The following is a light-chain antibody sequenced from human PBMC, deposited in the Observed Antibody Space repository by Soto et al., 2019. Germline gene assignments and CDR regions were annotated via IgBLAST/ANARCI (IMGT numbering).Light chain of an antibody. CDR2: DAS. V-gene: IGKV1-33*01. CDR3: QQYDNLPIT. CDR1: QDISNY. J-gene: IGKJ5*01. Sequence: DIQMTQSPSSLSASVGDRVTITCQASQDISNYLNWYQQKPGKAPKLLIYDASNLETGVPSRFSESGSGTDFTFTIISLQPEDIATYYCQQYDNLPITFGQGTRLEIK.